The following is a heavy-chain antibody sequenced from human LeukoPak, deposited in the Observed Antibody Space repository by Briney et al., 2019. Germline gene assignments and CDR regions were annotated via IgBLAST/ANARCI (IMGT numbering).Heavy chain of an antibody. CDR3: AGDGYSSSPFLDY. CDR2: INWNGGST. CDR1: GFTFDDYG. Sequence: GGSLRLSCAASGFTFDDYGMSWVRQAPGKGLEWVSGINWNGGSTGYADSVKGRFTVSRDNAKNSLYLQMNSLRAEDTALYYCAGDGYSSSPFLDYWGQGTLVTVSS. D-gene: IGHD6-6*01. V-gene: IGHV3-20*04. J-gene: IGHJ4*02.